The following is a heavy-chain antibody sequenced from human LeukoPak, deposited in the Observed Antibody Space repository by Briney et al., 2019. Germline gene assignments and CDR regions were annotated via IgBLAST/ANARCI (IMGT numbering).Heavy chain of an antibody. CDR1: GGSISSGSYY. CDR3: ARLPNYDFWSGYNLFDY. D-gene: IGHD3-3*01. V-gene: IGHV4-61*02. J-gene: IGHJ4*02. CDR2: IYTSGST. Sequence: PSETLSLTCTVSGGSISSGSYYWSWFRQPAGKGLEWIGRIYTSGSTYYNPSLKSRVTISVDTSKNQFSLKLSSVTAADTAVYYCARLPNYDFWSGYNLFDYWGQGTLVTVSS.